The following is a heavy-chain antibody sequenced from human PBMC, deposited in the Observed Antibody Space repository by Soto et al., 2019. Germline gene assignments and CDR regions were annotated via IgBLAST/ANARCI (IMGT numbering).Heavy chain of an antibody. Sequence: QVQLQESGPGLVKPSQTLSLTCTVSGGSISSGGYYWSWIRQHPGKGLEWIGYIYYSGSTYYNPSLKGRVTISVDTSKNQFSLKLSSVTAADTAVYYCARANDFCSGYYPADYYYYGMDVWGQGTTVTVSS. V-gene: IGHV4-31*03. CDR1: GGSISSGGYY. CDR2: IYYSGST. J-gene: IGHJ6*02. D-gene: IGHD3-3*01. CDR3: ARANDFCSGYYPADYYYYGMDV.